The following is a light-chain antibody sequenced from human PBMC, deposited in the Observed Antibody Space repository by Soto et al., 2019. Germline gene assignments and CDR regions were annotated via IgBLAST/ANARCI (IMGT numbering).Light chain of an antibody. CDR3: GTWDSSLSAVV. J-gene: IGLJ3*02. V-gene: IGLV1-51*01. Sequence: QSLLTQPPSVSAAPGQKVTISCSGSTSNIGNNFVSWYQQFPGTAPKLLIYDDNKRPSGIPDRFSGSKSGTSATLGITGLQTGDEADYYCGTWDSSLSAVVFGGGTKVTVL. CDR1: TSNIGNNF. CDR2: DDN.